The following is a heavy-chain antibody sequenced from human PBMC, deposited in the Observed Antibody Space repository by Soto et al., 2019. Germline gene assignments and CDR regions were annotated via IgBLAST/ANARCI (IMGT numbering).Heavy chain of an antibody. J-gene: IGHJ5*02. Sequence: QLQLQESGSGLVKPSQTLSLTYAVSGGSISSGGYCWSRIRQPPGNGLEWIGYIYHSGSTYYNPSPNRRVPISIDKSQNQFSLKVGYVTAADTAVFYCARSMYDYVWGSYRSNWFDPWGQGTLVTVSS. V-gene: IGHV4-30-2*01. CDR1: GGSISSGGYC. D-gene: IGHD3-16*02. CDR2: IYHSGST. CDR3: ARSMYDYVWGSYRSNWFDP.